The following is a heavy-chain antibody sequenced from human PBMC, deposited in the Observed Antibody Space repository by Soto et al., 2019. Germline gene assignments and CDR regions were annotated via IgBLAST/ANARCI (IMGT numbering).Heavy chain of an antibody. CDR2: INAGNGNT. J-gene: IGHJ6*02. Sequence: GASVKVSCKASGYTFTSYAMHWVRQAPGQRLEWMGWINAGNGNTKYSQKFQGRVTITRDTSASTAYMELSSLRSEDTAAYYCARESLSGASNYYGMDVWGQGTTVTVS. CDR1: GYTFTSYA. CDR3: ARESLSGASNYYGMDV. V-gene: IGHV1-3*01. D-gene: IGHD6-19*01.